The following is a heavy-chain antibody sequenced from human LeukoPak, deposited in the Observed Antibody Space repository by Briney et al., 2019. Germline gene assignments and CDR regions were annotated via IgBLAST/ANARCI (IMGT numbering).Heavy chain of an antibody. V-gene: IGHV3-23*01. D-gene: IGHD3-3*01. J-gene: IGHJ4*02. CDR3: AKYYYDFWSGYPYYFDY. CDR1: GFTFSSYA. CDR2: VSGSGHST. Sequence: QSGGSLRLSCAASGASGFTFSSYAVAWVRQAPGKGLEWVSSVSGSGHSTYYADSVKGRFTISRDNSKNTLYLQMNSLRAEDTAVYYCAKYYYDFWSGYPYYFDYWGQRTLVTVSS.